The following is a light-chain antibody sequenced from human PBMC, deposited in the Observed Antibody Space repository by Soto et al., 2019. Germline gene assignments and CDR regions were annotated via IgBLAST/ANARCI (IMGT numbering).Light chain of an antibody. CDR2: GAS. CDR1: QGISSTY. Sequence: ENVLTQSPDTLSLSPGERAALSRRASQGISSTYLAWYQQKPGQAPRLLIYGASSRATGIPDRFSGSGSGTDFTLTISRLEPEEFALYFCQQYDSSNPTFGQGTKVDI. V-gene: IGKV3-20*01. J-gene: IGKJ1*01. CDR3: QQYDSSNPT.